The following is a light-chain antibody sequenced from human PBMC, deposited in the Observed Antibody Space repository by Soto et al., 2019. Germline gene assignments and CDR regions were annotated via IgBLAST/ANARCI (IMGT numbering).Light chain of an antibody. CDR3: TQGLQTPSA. CDR2: LGS. Sequence: DIVMTQSPLSLPVTPGEPASISCRSSQSLLHSNGYNYLDWYLQKPGQSPQLLIYLGSNRASGVPERFRGSGTGTERTRKNSRGEAEDVGGDYCTQGLQTPSAFGGGTKVEIK. CDR1: QSLLHSNGYNY. J-gene: IGKJ4*01. V-gene: IGKV2-28*01.